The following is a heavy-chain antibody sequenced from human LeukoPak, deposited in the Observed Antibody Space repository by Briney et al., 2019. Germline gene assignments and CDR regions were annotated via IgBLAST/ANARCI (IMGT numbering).Heavy chain of an antibody. CDR3: AKDPNYGDYFDY. CDR2: ISNTGGST. Sequence: GSLRLSCAASGFSFNTYAMSWVRQAPGKGLEWVSAISNTGGSTYYADSVKGRFTISRDKSKNTLSLQMNSLRAEDTAVYYCAKDPNYGDYFDYWGQGTLVTVSS. D-gene: IGHD4-17*01. CDR1: GFSFNTYA. V-gene: IGHV3-23*01. J-gene: IGHJ4*02.